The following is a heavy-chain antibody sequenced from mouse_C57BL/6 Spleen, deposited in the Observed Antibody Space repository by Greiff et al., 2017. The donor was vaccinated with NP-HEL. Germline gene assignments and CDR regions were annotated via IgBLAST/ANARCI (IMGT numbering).Heavy chain of an antibody. D-gene: IGHD1-1*01. CDR1: GYAFSSSW. CDR2: IYPGDGDT. Sequence: QLQQPGPELVKPGASVKISCKASGYAFSSSWMNWVKQRPGKGLEWIGRIYPGDGDTNYNGKFKGKATLTADKSSSTAYMQLSSLTSEDSAVYFCARDYGSSYEVDYWGQGTSVTVSS. V-gene: IGHV1-82*01. CDR3: ARDYGSSYEVDY. J-gene: IGHJ4*01.